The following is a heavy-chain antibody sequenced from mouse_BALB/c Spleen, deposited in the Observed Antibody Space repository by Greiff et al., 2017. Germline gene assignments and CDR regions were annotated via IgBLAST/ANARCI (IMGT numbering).Heavy chain of an antibody. CDR2: IWAGGST. J-gene: IGHJ2*01. V-gene: IGHV2-9*02. CDR1: GFSLTSYG. D-gene: IGHD2-14*01. Sequence: VKLMESGPGLVAPSQSLSITCTVSGFSLTSYGVHWVRQPPGKGLEWLGVIWAGGSTNYNSALMSRLSISKDNSKSQVFLKMNSLQTDDTAMYYCARGRYDGGYFDYWGQGTTLTVSS. CDR3: ARGRYDGGYFDY.